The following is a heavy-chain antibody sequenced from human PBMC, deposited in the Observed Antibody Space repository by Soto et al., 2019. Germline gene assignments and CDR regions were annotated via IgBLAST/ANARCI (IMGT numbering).Heavy chain of an antibody. V-gene: IGHV3-33*01. Sequence: QVQLVESGGGVVQPGRSLRLSCAASGFTFSSYGMHWVRQAPGKGLEWVAVIWYDGSNKYYADSVKGRFTISRDNSKITLYLQMNSLRAEDTAVYYCARDRGYSYGYLAGDFDYWGQGTLVTVSS. CDR2: IWYDGSNK. CDR1: GFTFSSYG. D-gene: IGHD5-18*01. CDR3: ARDRGYSYGYLAGDFDY. J-gene: IGHJ4*02.